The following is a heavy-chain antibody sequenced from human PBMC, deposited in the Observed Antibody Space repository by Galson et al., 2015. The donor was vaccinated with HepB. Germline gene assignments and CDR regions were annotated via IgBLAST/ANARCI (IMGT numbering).Heavy chain of an antibody. Sequence: SLRLSCAASGFTFDDYAMHWVRQAPGKGLEWVSGISWNSGSIGYADSVKGRFTISRDNSKNTLYLQMNSLRAEDTAVYYCAKDRTLVYASYYDYWGQGTLVTVSS. J-gene: IGHJ4*02. CDR1: GFTFDDYA. D-gene: IGHD2-8*01. V-gene: IGHV3-9*01. CDR2: ISWNSGSI. CDR3: AKDRTLVYASYYDY.